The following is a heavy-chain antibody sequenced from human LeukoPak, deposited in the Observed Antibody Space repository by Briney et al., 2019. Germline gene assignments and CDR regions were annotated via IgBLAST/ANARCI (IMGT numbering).Heavy chain of an antibody. CDR2: INPNSGGT. J-gene: IGHJ4*02. V-gene: IGHV1-2*04. D-gene: IGHD6-19*01. Sequence: ASVKVSCKASGYTFTGYYMHWVRQAPGQGLEWMGWINPNSGGTNYAQKFQGWVTMTRDTSISTTYMELSRLRSDDTAVYYCARALRGAVAADFDYWGQGTLVTVSS. CDR3: ARALRGAVAADFDY. CDR1: GYTFTGYY.